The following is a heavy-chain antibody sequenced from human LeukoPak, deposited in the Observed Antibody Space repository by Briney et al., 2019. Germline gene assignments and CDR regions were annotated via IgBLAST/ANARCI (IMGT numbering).Heavy chain of an antibody. Sequence: GGSLRLSCAASGFTFINYAMTWVRQAPGKRLYCVSATSGSGGSTYYADSVKGRFTISRDHSKNTLYLQMNSLRAEDTAVYYCAKSTQLRGGIATDFDSWGQGTLVTVSS. CDR2: TSGSGGST. V-gene: IGHV3-23*01. CDR3: AKSTQLRGGIATDFDS. D-gene: IGHD3-16*02. J-gene: IGHJ4*02. CDR1: GFTFINYA.